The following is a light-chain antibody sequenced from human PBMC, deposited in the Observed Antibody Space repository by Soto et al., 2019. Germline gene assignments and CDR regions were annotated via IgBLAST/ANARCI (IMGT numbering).Light chain of an antibody. CDR3: CSYTSNNTLAYV. V-gene: IGLV2-14*03. J-gene: IGLJ1*01. CDR1: SSDVGGYNW. Sequence: QSALTQPASVSGSPGQSITISCTGTSSDVGGYNWVSWYQQHPGKAPKLMIYDVYYRPSGVSDRFSGSKSGKTASLTISGLQAEDENESYCCSYTSNNTLAYVFGTGTKLTVL. CDR2: DVY.